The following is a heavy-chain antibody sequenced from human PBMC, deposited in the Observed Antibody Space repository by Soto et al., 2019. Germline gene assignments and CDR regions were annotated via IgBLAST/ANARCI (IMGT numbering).Heavy chain of an antibody. Sequence: GGSLRLSCVASGFTSTDYVMSWVRQVPGKGLEWVSSISDGGERTDYRDSVRGRFTISRDNARFTLHLQMNSLRVDDTATYFCARDRSTDFGLDVWGQGTTVTVSS. J-gene: IGHJ6*02. CDR3: ARDRSTDFGLDV. CDR2: ISDGGERT. D-gene: IGHD3-3*01. CDR1: GFTSTDYV. V-gene: IGHV3-23*01.